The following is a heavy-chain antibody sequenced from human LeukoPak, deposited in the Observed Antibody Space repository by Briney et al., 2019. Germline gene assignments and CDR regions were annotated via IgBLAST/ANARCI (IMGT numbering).Heavy chain of an antibody. CDR1: GFTFSSYG. CDR2: IWYDGSNK. J-gene: IGHJ4*02. D-gene: IGHD3-22*01. V-gene: IGHV3-33*01. Sequence: PGRSLRLSCAASGFTFSSYGMHWVRQAPGKGLEWVAVIWYDGSNKYYADSVKGRFTISRDNSKNTLYLQMNSLRAEDTAVHYCARDGRGDRGTMIVVVSNFDYWGQGTLVTVSS. CDR3: ARDGRGDRGTMIVVVSNFDY.